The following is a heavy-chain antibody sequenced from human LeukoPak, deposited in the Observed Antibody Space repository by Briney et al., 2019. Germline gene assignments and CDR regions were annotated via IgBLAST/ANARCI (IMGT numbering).Heavy chain of an antibody. Sequence: GGSLRLSCAASGFTFSDYSMSWVRQAPGKGLEWVSAISGSGGSTYYADSVKGRFTISRDNSKNALYLQMNSLRAEDTAVYYCAKGMDVGSGWYYFDYWGQGTLVTVSS. V-gene: IGHV3-23*01. CDR2: ISGSGGST. CDR3: AKGMDVGSGWYYFDY. D-gene: IGHD6-19*01. CDR1: GFTFSDYS. J-gene: IGHJ4*02.